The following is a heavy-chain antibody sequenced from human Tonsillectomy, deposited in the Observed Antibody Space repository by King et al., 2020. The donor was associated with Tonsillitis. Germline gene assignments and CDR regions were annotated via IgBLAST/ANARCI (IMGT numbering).Heavy chain of an antibody. CDR3: ARRSVRWGDAYDI. Sequence: VQLVESGGGLVQPGGSLRLSFAASGFTFSNYWMHWVRQAPGKGLVWVSRINSDGSSTSYADSVKGRFTISRDNAKNTMYLQMNSLRVEDTAVYHCARRSVRWGDAYDIWGQGTMVTVSS. CDR1: GFTFSNYW. J-gene: IGHJ3*02. CDR2: INSDGSST. D-gene: IGHD5-24*01. V-gene: IGHV3-74*01.